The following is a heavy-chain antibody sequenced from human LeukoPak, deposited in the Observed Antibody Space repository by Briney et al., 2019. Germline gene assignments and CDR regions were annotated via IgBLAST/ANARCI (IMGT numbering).Heavy chain of an antibody. CDR2: IWYDGSNK. J-gene: IGHJ4*02. V-gene: IGHV3-33*06. Sequence: EGSLRLSCAASGFTFSSYGMPWVRQAPGKGLEWVAVIWYDGSNKYYADSVKGRFTISRDNSKNTLYLQMNSLRAEDTAVYYCAKDPSGANDYWGQGTLVTVSS. CDR1: GFTFSSYG. CDR3: AKDPSGANDY.